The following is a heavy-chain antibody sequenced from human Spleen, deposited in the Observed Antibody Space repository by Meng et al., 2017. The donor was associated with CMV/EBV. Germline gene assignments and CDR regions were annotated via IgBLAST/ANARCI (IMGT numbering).Heavy chain of an antibody. J-gene: IGHJ6*02. D-gene: IGHD3-22*01. V-gene: IGHV3-21*06. Sequence: GESLKISCAASGFTFSSYSMNWVRQAPGKGLEWVSSISSSSSYIYYADSVKGRFTISRDTAKNSLYLQMNRLRAEDTAVYYCARDVGYYDSSGYYYWYYGMDVWGQGTTVTVSS. CDR1: GFTFSSYS. CDR3: ARDVGYYDSSGYYYWYYGMDV. CDR2: ISSSSSYI.